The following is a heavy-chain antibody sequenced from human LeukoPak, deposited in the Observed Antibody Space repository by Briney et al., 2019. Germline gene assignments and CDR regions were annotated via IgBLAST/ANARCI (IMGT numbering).Heavy chain of an antibody. CDR1: GFPFSAYE. J-gene: IGHJ4*02. CDR3: ARGTLYYGSGSYDY. CDR2: VSVSGDTI. D-gene: IGHD3-10*01. V-gene: IGHV3-48*03. Sequence: PGGSLRLSCAASGFPFSAYEMNWVRQAPGKGLEWVSYVSVSGDTIYYADSVKGRFTISRDNAKKSLYLQMKSLRAEDTAVYYCARGTLYYGSGSYDYWGQGTLVAVSS.